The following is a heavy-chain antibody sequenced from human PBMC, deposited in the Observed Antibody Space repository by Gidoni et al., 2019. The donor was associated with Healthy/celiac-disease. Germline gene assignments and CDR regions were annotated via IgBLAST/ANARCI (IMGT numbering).Heavy chain of an antibody. CDR3: ARRHYYDSSGYYGQEPY. D-gene: IGHD3-22*01. CDR1: GRSFSGYY. V-gene: IGHV4-34*01. J-gene: IGHJ4*02. Sequence: QVQLQQWGAGLLTPSETLSITCHVYGRSFSGYYWSWIRHPPGKGLEWIGEINHIGSTNYNPSLTSRVTISVDTSKSQFSLKLISVTAAHTAVYYCARRHYYDSSGYYGQEPYWGQGTLVTVSS. CDR2: INHIGST.